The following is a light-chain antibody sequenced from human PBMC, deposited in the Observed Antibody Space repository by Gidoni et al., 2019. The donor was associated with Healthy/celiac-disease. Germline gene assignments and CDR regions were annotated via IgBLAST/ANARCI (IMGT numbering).Light chain of an antibody. V-gene: IGKV1-5*03. CDR1: QSISSW. Sequence: DIQMTQSPSTLSASVGDRVTITCRASQSISSWLAWYQQKPGKAPKLLIYKASSLESGVPSRFSGSGSGTEFTLTISSLHPDDFATYYCQQYNSYSFMYTFXQXTKLXIK. CDR2: KAS. J-gene: IGKJ2*01. CDR3: QQYNSYSFMYT.